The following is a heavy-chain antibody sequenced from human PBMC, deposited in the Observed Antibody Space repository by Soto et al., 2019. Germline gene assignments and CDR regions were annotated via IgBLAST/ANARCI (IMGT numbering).Heavy chain of an antibody. CDR1: GFTFGDYA. D-gene: IGHD6-13*01. V-gene: IGHV3-49*04. CDR2: IRSKAYGGTT. Sequence: PGGSLRLSCTASGFTFGDYAMSWVRQAPGKGLEWVGVIRSKAYGGTTEYAASVKGRFTISRDDSKSIAYLQMNSLKTEDTAVYYCTRVGAGIAADGRLYYFDYWGQGTLVTVS. CDR3: TRVGAGIAADGRLYYFDY. J-gene: IGHJ4*02.